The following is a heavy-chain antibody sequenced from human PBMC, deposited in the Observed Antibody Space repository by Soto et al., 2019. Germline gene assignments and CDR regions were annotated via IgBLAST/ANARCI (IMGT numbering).Heavy chain of an antibody. CDR2: ITFRGDYT. D-gene: IGHD1-26*01. CDR1: GFTFSSYA. CDR3: AKLGTMGVFDN. J-gene: IGHJ4*02. Sequence: EVQLLESGGGLVSPGGSLRLSCAASGFTFSSYAMSWVRQAPGKGLEWLAGITFRGDYTYYADSVKGRFSLSRDNSRNRLDLQMNSLKVEETALYYCAKLGTMGVFDNWGQGTLLTVSS. V-gene: IGHV3-23*01.